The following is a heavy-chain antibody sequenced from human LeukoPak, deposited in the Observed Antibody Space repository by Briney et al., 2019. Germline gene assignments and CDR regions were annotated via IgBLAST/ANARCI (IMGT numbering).Heavy chain of an antibody. CDR1: GFTFSSYS. D-gene: IGHD2-2*01. Sequence: GVSLRLSCAASGFTFSSYSMNWVRQAPGKGLEWVSSISSSSSYIYYADSVKRRFTISRDNAKNSLYLQMNSLRAEDTSVYYCARRYCSSTSCYPFDYWGQGTLVTVSS. CDR2: ISSSSSYI. V-gene: IGHV3-21*01. J-gene: IGHJ4*02. CDR3: ARRYCSSTSCYPFDY.